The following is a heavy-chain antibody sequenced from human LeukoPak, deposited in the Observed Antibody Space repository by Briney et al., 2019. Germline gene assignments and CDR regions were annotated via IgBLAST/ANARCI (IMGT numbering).Heavy chain of an antibody. CDR3: ARGEDWKSTTFDY. CDR1: GGSISSYY. Sequence: SETLSLTCTVSGGSISSYYWNWIRQPPGKGLEWIGYIYSSGTTKYNPSLKSRVTISVDTSKSQFSLELTSVTAADTAVYYCARGEDWKSTTFDYWGQGTLVTVAS. J-gene: IGHJ4*02. CDR2: IYSSGTT. V-gene: IGHV4-59*01. D-gene: IGHD1-1*01.